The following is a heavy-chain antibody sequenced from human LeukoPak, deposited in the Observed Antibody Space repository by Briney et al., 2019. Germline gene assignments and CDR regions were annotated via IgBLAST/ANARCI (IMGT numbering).Heavy chain of an antibody. D-gene: IGHD3-22*01. CDR1: GYTFTSYD. V-gene: IGHV1-8*03. J-gene: IGHJ4*02. CDR3: ARVVIGGMDFDY. Sequence: GASVKVSCKASGYTFTSYDINWVRQATGQGLEWMGWMNPNSGNTGYAQKFQGRVTITRNTSISTAYMELSSLRSEDTAVYYCARVVIGGMDFDYWGQGTLVTVSS. CDR2: MNPNSGNT.